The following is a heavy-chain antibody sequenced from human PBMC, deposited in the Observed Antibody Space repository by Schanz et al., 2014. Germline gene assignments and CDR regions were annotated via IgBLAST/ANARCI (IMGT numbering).Heavy chain of an antibody. CDR2: INSVGSNT. CDR3: VSQTGSPNY. CDR1: GFTFSTST. Sequence: EVQLVESGGGLVQPGGSLRLSCAASGFTFSTSTMHWVRQAPGKGLVWVARINSVGSNTDYADSVTGRFTISRDNAKRSLFLQMNSLRVEDTAVYFCVSQTGSPNYWGQGTLVTVSS. J-gene: IGHJ4*02. V-gene: IGHV3-74*02. D-gene: IGHD6-13*01.